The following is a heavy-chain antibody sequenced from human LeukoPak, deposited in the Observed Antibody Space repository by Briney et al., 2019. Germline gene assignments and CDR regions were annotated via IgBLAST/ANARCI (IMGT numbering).Heavy chain of an antibody. D-gene: IGHD1-14*01. CDR3: AKISSSAEPNFDH. CDR1: GFTFSTYA. V-gene: IGHV3-33*06. Sequence: GRSLTLSCAGSGFTFSTYAMHWVRQAPGKGLEWVAFIWPDGSKKYYADSVKGRFAISRENSNNTLYLQMNSLRPEGTGLYFCAKISSSAEPNFDHWGQGTRLTVSS. J-gene: IGHJ4*02. CDR2: IWPDGSKK.